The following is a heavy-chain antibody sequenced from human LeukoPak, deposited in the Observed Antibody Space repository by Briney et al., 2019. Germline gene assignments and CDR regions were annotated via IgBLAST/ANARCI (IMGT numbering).Heavy chain of an antibody. CDR1: GFTFSSYG. CDR2: VPHDGNNK. V-gene: IGHV3-30*18. CDR3: AKDPSVGYDLAEFDY. D-gene: IGHD5-12*01. Sequence: GGSLRLSCAASGFTFSSYGMHWLRQAPGKGLEWVAVVPHDGNNKYYSDSVKDRFTGSRDNSKNTLYLQLSSLKVEDTAVYYCAKDPSVGYDLAEFDYSGQGVLVTVSS. J-gene: IGHJ4*02.